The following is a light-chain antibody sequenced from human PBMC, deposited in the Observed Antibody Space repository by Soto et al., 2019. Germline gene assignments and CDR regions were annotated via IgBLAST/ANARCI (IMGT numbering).Light chain of an antibody. CDR1: SSNIGAGYE. V-gene: IGLV1-40*01. CDR3: QSYYSSLSGYV. CDR2: ENN. Sequence: QSVLTQPPSVSEAPGQRVTLSCTGSSSNIGAGYEAHWYQQVPGTAPQLLIYENNNRPSGVPDRFSGSKSGTSASLAITGLQAEDEAEYYCQSYYSSLSGYVFGTGTKLTVL. J-gene: IGLJ1*01.